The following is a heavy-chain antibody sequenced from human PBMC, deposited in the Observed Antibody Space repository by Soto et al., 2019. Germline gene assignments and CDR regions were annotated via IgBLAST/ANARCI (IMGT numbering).Heavy chain of an antibody. CDR3: ARAAPYYYYYYGMDV. Sequence: QVQLVQSGAEVKKPGASAKVSCKASGYTFTSYGISWVRQAPGQGLEWMGWISAYNGNTNYAQKLQGRVTMTTDTSTSTAYMELRSLRSDDTAVYYCARAAPYYYYYYGMDVWGQGTTVTVSS. CDR1: GYTFTSYG. J-gene: IGHJ6*02. D-gene: IGHD6-6*01. V-gene: IGHV1-18*04. CDR2: ISAYNGNT.